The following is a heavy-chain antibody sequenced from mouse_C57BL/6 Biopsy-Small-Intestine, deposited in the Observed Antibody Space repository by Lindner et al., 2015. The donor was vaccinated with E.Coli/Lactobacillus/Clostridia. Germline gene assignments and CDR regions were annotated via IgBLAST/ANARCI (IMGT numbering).Heavy chain of an antibody. CDR2: INPSSGYS. Sequence: VQLQESGAELAKPGASVKLSCKASGYTFTSYWMHWVKQRPGQGLEWIGYINPSSGYSKYNQKFKDKATLTADKSSSTAYMQLSSLTSEDSAVYFCARGGNWYFDVWGTGTTVTVSS. D-gene: IGHD2-14*01. CDR3: ARGGNWYFDV. J-gene: IGHJ1*03. V-gene: IGHV1-7*01. CDR1: GYTFTSYW.